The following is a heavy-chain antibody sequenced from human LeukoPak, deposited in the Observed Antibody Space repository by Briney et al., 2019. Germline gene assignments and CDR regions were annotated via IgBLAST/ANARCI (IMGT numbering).Heavy chain of an antibody. J-gene: IGHJ4*02. Sequence: PSETLSLTCTVSGGSISSGGYYWSWIRQHLGKGLEWIGYIYYSGSTYYNPSLKSRVTISVDTSKNQFFLKLSSVTAADTAVYYCAREYSSGWYGGWGQGTLVTVSS. CDR1: GGSISSGGYY. CDR2: IYYSGST. V-gene: IGHV4-31*03. D-gene: IGHD6-19*01. CDR3: AREYSSGWYGG.